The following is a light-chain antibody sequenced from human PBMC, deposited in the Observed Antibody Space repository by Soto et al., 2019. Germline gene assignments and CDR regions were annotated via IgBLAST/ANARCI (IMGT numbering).Light chain of an antibody. V-gene: IGKV1-33*01. CDR1: QDISNY. Sequence: DIQMTQSPSSLSASVGDRVTITCQASQDISNYLNWYQQKPGKAPKLLIYDASNLETGVPSRFSGSGSGTEFTFTISSLQPEDIATYYCQQYDHLPFTFGPGTKVDI. CDR2: DAS. CDR3: QQYDHLPFT. J-gene: IGKJ3*01.